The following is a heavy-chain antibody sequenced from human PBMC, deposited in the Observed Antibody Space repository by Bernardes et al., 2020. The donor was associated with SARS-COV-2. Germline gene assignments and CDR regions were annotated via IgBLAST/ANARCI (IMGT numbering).Heavy chain of an antibody. CDR1: GYTLTKYY. CDR2: INPNSGGT. J-gene: IGHJ4*02. D-gene: IGHD5-12*01. CDR3: ARYASRYPFDF. V-gene: IGHV1-2*02. Sequence: VSEKVSCTASGYTLTKYYMHWVRQAPAQGLEWMGWINPNSGGTNYPQKFQGRVTMTRDTSISTGYLELSGLTSDDAAVYYFARYASRYPFDFWGQGTPVTVSS.